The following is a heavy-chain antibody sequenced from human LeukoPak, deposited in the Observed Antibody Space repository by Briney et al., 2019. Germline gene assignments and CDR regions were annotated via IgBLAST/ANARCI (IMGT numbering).Heavy chain of an antibody. V-gene: IGHV4-61*01. D-gene: IGHD2-15*01. J-gene: IGHJ4*02. Sequence: PSETLSLTCTVSGGSVSNGRFYWSWIRQPSGKGLEWIGCIYYSGSTKYNPSLKSRVTMSVDTSKNQFSLKLTSVTAADTAVYYCARVDDGMCSGGSCYGFDYWGQGTLVTVSS. CDR3: ARVDDGMCSGGSCYGFDY. CDR2: IYYSGST. CDR1: GGSVSNGRFY.